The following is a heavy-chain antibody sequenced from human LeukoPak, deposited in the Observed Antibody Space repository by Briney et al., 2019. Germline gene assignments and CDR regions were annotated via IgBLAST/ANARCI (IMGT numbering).Heavy chain of an antibody. CDR1: GGSISSYY. V-gene: IGHV4-59*01. CDR3: ARASGYYDSSGSWYFDL. J-gene: IGHJ2*01. Sequence: SETLSLTCTVSGGSISSYYWSWIRQPPGKGLEWIGYIYYSGSTNYNPSLKSRVTISVDTSKNQFSLKLSSVTAADTAVYYCARASGYYDSSGSWYFDLWGRGTLVTASS. CDR2: IYYSGST. D-gene: IGHD3-22*01.